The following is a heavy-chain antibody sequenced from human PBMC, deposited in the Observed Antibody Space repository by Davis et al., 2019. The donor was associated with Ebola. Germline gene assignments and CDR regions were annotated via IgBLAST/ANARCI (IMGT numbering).Heavy chain of an antibody. Sequence: GGSLRLSCAASGFTFSSYEMNWVRQAPGKGLEWVSYISSSSSTIYYADSVKGRFTISRDNAKNSLYLQMNSLRDEDTAVYYCARDNLRFLEWITPFDYWGQGTLVTVSS. CDR1: GFTFSSYE. V-gene: IGHV3-48*02. CDR3: ARDNLRFLEWITPFDY. J-gene: IGHJ4*02. D-gene: IGHD3-3*01. CDR2: ISSSSSTI.